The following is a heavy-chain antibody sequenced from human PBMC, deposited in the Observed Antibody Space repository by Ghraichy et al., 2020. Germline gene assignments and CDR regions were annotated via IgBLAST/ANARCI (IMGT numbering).Heavy chain of an antibody. D-gene: IGHD2-15*01. CDR3: AREGGTSGHAAYFDL. CDR2: MPYNGDNK. V-gene: IGHV3-33*05. CDR1: GIRLSISH. Sequence: GESLNISCAASGIRLSISHIHWVRQAPGKGLEWVALMPYNGDNKQYADSVKGRFTVSSDESKSKVFLEMNSLGDDDSAIYFCAREGGTSGHAAYFDLWGRGTLVTVSS. J-gene: IGHJ2*01.